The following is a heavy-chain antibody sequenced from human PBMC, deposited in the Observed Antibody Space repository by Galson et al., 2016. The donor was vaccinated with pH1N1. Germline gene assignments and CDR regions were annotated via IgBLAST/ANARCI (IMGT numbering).Heavy chain of an antibody. D-gene: IGHD2-15*01. CDR1: GYSISNGYY. J-gene: IGHJ4*02. Sequence: LTCNVSGYSISNGYYWGWVRQPPGKGLEWIGSVYHSGHTYYTPSLQSRVTVSVDTSKNQFSLTLTSVTAADTAVYYCARNIGYSRGYYFDFWGQGTLLTVSS. CDR3: ARNIGYSRGYYFDF. CDR2: VYHSGHT. V-gene: IGHV4-38-2*02.